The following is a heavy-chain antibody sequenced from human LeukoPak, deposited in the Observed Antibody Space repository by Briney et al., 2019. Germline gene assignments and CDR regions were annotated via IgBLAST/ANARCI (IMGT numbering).Heavy chain of an antibody. CDR2: IHKSGTT. Sequence: SETLSLTCKVSLGSINNYYWSWIRQAAGKGLEWIGRIHKSGTTYYSPSLKTRVTMSIDASKNQFSRQLSAVSAADTAIYSCARVFGGNSLDYWGQGTLVAVSS. CDR1: LGSINNYY. D-gene: IGHD1-26*01. J-gene: IGHJ4*02. CDR3: ARVFGGNSLDY. V-gene: IGHV4-4*07.